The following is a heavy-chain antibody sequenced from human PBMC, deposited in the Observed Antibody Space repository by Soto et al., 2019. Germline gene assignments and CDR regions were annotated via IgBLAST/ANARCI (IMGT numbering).Heavy chain of an antibody. V-gene: IGHV1-46*01. D-gene: IGHD5-18*01. J-gene: IGHJ6*02. CDR2: MNPSGGST. Sequence: GSVKGCFKASGYPFTSYYMHLVRQAPGQGLEWMGIMNPSGGSTSYAHKFQGRVTMTRYTSTSTVYMELSSLRSEDTAVYYCARGGLRYSYGSQYYYGMDVWGQGTTVTVSS. CDR1: GYPFTSYY. CDR3: ARGGLRYSYGSQYYYGMDV.